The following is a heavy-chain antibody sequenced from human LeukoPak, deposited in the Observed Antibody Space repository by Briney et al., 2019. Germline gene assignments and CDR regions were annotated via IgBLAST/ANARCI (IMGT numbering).Heavy chain of an antibody. V-gene: IGHV1-2*06. J-gene: IGHJ4*02. D-gene: IGHD4-17*01. CDR3: ARDLSGGDYESY. CDR2: INPNSGGT. Sequence: GASVKVSCKASGYTFTGYYMHWVRQAPGQGLEWMGRINPNSGGTNYAQKFQGRVTMTRDTSISTAYMELSRLRSDDTAVYYCARDLSGGDYESYWGQGTLVTVSS. CDR1: GYTFTGYY.